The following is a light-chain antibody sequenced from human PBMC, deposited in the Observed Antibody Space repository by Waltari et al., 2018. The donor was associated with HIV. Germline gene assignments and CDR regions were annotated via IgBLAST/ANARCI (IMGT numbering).Light chain of an antibody. Sequence: QSVLTQPPSVSGAPGQRVTISCTRNTSFIGAADDVYWYQQLPGKAPKLLIYGSKRRPSGVPDRFSGLRSGTSASLTITGLQSEDEADYYCQYFDRGLNGVIFGGGTRLTVL. CDR1: TSFIGAADD. CDR3: QYFDRGLNGVI. CDR2: GSK. V-gene: IGLV1-40*01. J-gene: IGLJ2*01.